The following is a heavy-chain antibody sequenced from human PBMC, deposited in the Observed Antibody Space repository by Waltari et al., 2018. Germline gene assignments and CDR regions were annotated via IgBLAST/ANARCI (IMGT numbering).Heavy chain of an antibody. J-gene: IGHJ4*02. CDR2: IYSGGST. V-gene: IGHV3-53*01. D-gene: IGHD3-10*01. CDR3: ASRLLWVDFDY. CDR1: GFPVSRNY. Sequence: EVQLVESGGGLIQPGGSLRLSCAASGFPVSRNYMSWVRQAPGKGLEWVSVIYSGGSTYYADSVKGRFTISRDNSKNTLYLQMNSLRAEDTAVYYCASRLLWVDFDYWGQGTLVTVSS.